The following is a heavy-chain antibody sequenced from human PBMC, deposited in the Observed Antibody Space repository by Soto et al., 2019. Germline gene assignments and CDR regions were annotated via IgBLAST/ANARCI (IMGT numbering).Heavy chain of an antibody. V-gene: IGHV1-18*01. J-gene: IGHJ4*02. D-gene: IGHD4-17*01. CDR1: GYTFNTYG. CDR2: INPYNGNT. Sequence: ASVKVSCKASGYTFNTYGITWVRQAPGQGLEWMGWINPYNGNTKFAQKLQDRVTMTTATSTSTAYMELASLRSGDTAVYYCARGCIAVTTHLCYWGQGTLVTVSS. CDR3: ARGCIAVTTHLCY.